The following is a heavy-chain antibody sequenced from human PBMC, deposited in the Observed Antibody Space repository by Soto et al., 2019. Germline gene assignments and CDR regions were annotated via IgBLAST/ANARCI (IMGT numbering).Heavy chain of an antibody. CDR1: GGSISSYY. J-gene: IGHJ4*02. CDR3: ARTDFWRSLDY. D-gene: IGHD3-3*01. CDR2: IYYSGST. Sequence: PSETLSLTCTVSGGSISSYYWSWIRQPPGKGLEWIGYIYYSGSTNYNPSLKSRVTISVDTSKNQFSLKPSSVTAADTAVYYCARTDFWRSLDYWGQGTLVTVSS. V-gene: IGHV4-59*01.